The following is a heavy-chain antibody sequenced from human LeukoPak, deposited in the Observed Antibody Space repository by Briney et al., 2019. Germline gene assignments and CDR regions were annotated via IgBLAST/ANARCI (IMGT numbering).Heavy chain of an antibody. CDR1: GYSINSGYY. Sequence: PSETLSLTCTVSGYSINSGYYWGWIRQPPGKGLEWIASINHSGTTYYNPSLASRVSISVDTSKNQFSLKLSSVTAADTAVYYCFGGYYDSSGYFPGWYYYYMDVWGKGTTVTVSS. J-gene: IGHJ6*03. V-gene: IGHV4-38-2*02. CDR3: FGGYYDSSGYFPGWYYYYMDV. CDR2: INHSGTT. D-gene: IGHD3-22*01.